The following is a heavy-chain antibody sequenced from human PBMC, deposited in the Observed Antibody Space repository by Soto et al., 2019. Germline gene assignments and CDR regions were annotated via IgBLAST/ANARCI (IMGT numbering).Heavy chain of an antibody. V-gene: IGHV3-15*07. CDR3: TTPLHCGGDCYRSYYYGMDV. J-gene: IGHJ6*02. D-gene: IGHD2-21*02. CDR2: IKSKTDGGTT. Sequence: GGSLRLSCAASGFTFSNAWMNWVRQAPGKGLEWVGRIKSKTDGGTTDYAAPVKGRFTISRDDSKNTLYLQMNSLKTEDTAVYYCTTPLHCGGDCYRSYYYGMDVWGQGTTVTVSS. CDR1: GFTFSNAW.